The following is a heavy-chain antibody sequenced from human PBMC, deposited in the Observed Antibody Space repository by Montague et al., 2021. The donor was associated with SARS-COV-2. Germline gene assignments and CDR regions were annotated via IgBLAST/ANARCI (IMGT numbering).Heavy chain of an antibody. CDR2: IYYSGST. D-gene: IGHD3-3*01. CDR1: GGSISSSSYY. J-gene: IGHJ5*02. Sequence: SETLSLTCTVSGGSISSSSYYWGWIRQPPGKGLEWIGSIYYSGSTYYNPSLKSRVTISVDTSKNQFSLKLSSVTAADTAVYYCARQKRRITMFGVVIPPVLPWFDPWGQGTLVTVSS. V-gene: IGHV4-39*01. CDR3: ARQKRRITMFGVVIPPVLPWFDP.